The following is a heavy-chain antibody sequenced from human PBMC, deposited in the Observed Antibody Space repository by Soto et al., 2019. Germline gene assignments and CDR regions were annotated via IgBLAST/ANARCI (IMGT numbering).Heavy chain of an antibody. D-gene: IGHD3-3*01. J-gene: IGHJ6*02. Sequence: SETLSLTCTVSGGSISSGDYYWSWIRQPPGKGLEWIGYIYYSGSTYYNPSLKSRVTISVDTSKNQFSLKLSSVTAADTAVYYCARAQNDFWSGYPQYGMDVWGQGTTVTVSS. V-gene: IGHV4-30-4*01. CDR2: IYYSGST. CDR1: GGSISSGDYY. CDR3: ARAQNDFWSGYPQYGMDV.